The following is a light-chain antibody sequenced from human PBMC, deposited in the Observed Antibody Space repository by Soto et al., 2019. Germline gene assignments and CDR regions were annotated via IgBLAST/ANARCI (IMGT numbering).Light chain of an antibody. V-gene: IGKV1-39*01. CDR1: QTISIY. CDR2: GAT. Sequence: DIRMTQSPSSLSASVGDRVTITCRASQTISIYLNWYQVKPGKAPNLLIYGATRLQTGVPSRFTGSGSGTEFSLTITRLQPEDLATYFCQESDSFPYTFGQGTMLEIK. CDR3: QESDSFPYT. J-gene: IGKJ2*01.